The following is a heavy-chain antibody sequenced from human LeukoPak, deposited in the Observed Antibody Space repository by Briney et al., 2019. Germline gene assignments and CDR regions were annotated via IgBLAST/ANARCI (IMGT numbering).Heavy chain of an antibody. CDR3: ATEIRGYSYAIYDY. CDR1: GGSISSGSYY. J-gene: IGHJ4*02. CDR2: IYTSGST. D-gene: IGHD5-18*01. V-gene: IGHV4-61*02. Sequence: SQTLSLTCTVSGGSISSGSYYWSWIRQPAGKGLEWIGRIYTSGSTNYNPSLKSRVTISVDTSKNQFSLKLSSVTAADTAVYYCATEIRGYSYAIYDYWGQGTLVTVSS.